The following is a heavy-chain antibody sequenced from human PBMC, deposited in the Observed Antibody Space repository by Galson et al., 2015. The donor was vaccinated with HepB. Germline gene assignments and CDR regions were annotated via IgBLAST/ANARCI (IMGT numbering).Heavy chain of an antibody. J-gene: IGHJ5*02. Sequence: SLRLSCAASGFTFSSYGMHWVRQAPGKGLEWVAVISYDGSNKYYADSVKGRFTISRDNSKNTLYLQMNSLRAEDTAVYYCAKDPYSYGSGSYGSRFDPWGQGTLVTVSS. D-gene: IGHD3-10*01. CDR1: GFTFSSYG. V-gene: IGHV3-30*18. CDR2: ISYDGSNK. CDR3: AKDPYSYGSGSYGSRFDP.